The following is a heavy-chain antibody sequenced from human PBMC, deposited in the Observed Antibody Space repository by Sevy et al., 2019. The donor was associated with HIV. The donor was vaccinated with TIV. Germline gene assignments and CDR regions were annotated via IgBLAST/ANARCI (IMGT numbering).Heavy chain of an antibody. D-gene: IGHD3-22*01. J-gene: IGHJ4*02. CDR2: ISSASSYI. V-gene: IGHV3-21*01. Sequence: GGSLRLSCAASGFTFSSYNMNWVRQAPGKGLEWVSSISSASSYIRYADSVRGRLTSSRDNAKNALYLQMNSLRAEDTAVYYCARFLNYYDTSGFGYWGQGTLVTVSS. CDR1: GFTFSSYN. CDR3: ARFLNYYDTSGFGY.